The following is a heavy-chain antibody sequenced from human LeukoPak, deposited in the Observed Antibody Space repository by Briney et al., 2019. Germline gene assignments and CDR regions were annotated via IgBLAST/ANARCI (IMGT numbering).Heavy chain of an antibody. D-gene: IGHD4-17*01. CDR1: GGSISSTHW. V-gene: IGHV4-4*02. Sequence: PSGTLSLTCAVSGGSISSTHWWSWVRQPPGKGLEWIAEIFQSGRTNYNPSLKSRVTISVDKSRNQFSLKLSSVTAADTAVYYCARVPAFYYGDYWTSSNYFDYWGQGTLVTVSS. CDR2: IFQSGRT. J-gene: IGHJ4*02. CDR3: ARVPAFYYGDYWTSSNYFDY.